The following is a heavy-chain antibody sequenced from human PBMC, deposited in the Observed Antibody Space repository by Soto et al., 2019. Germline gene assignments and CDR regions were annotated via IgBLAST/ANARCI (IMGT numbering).Heavy chain of an antibody. D-gene: IGHD6-13*01. J-gene: IGHJ4*02. Sequence: SQTLSLTFGISGESVSSDSSALNLVTQSPSRVLXWLGRTYYRSQCSKDYALSVNSRITINRDTSENQFSLQLNSVTPEDTAVDYCVRGSDSSFDYWGQGTLVTV. CDR2: TYYRSQCSK. V-gene: IGHV6-1*01. CDR3: VRGSDSSFDY. CDR1: GESVSSDSSA.